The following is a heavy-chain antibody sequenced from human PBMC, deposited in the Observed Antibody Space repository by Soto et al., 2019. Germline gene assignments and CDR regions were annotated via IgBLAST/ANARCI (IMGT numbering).Heavy chain of an antibody. V-gene: IGHV3-23*01. D-gene: IGHD6-13*01. J-gene: IGHJ4*02. CDR1: GFTFSSSA. CDR2: ITASGGST. CDR3: AKDLRGPAAGTWYFDY. Sequence: GGSLRLSCAASGFTFSSSAMGWVRQAPGKGLEWVSAITASGGSTYYADSVKGRFTISRDNSKNTLYLQMNSLRAEDTAVYYCAKDLRGPAAGTWYFDYWGQGTLVTVSS.